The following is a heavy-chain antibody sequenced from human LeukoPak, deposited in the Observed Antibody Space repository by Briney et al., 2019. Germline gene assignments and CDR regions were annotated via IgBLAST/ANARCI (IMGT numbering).Heavy chain of an antibody. Sequence: SQTLSLTCTVSGGSISSGDYYWSWTRQPPGKGLESIGYIYYSGSTYYNPSPKSRVTISVDTSKNQFSLKLSSVTAADTAVYYCASTVTENFQHWGQGTLVTVSS. CDR1: GGSISSGDYY. CDR2: IYYSGST. J-gene: IGHJ1*01. D-gene: IGHD4-17*01. V-gene: IGHV4-30-4*01. CDR3: ASTVTENFQH.